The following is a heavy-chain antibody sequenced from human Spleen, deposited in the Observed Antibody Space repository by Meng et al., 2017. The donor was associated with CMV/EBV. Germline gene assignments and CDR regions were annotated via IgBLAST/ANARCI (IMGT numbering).Heavy chain of an antibody. V-gene: IGHV3-23*01. Sequence: CAASGFIFSSYAMSSVRQAPGKGLEWVSAISGSGGGTYYADSVKGRFTIARDNSKNTLYLQMNSLRAEDTAVYYCAKAGIAVAAFDYWGQGTLVTVSS. CDR3: AKAGIAVAAFDY. D-gene: IGHD6-19*01. CDR1: GFIFSSYA. CDR2: ISGSGGGT. J-gene: IGHJ4*02.